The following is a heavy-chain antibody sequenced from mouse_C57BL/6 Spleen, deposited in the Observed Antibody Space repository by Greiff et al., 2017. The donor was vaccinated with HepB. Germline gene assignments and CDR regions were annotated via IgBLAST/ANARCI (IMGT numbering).Heavy chain of an antibody. D-gene: IGHD2-2*01. V-gene: IGHV1-15*01. CDR2: IDPETGGT. J-gene: IGHJ3*01. CDR3: TPSTMVTTGFAY. CDR1: GYTFTDYE. Sequence: VQLQESGAELVRPGASVTLSCKASGYTFTDYEMHWVKQTPVHGLEWIGAIDPETGGTAYNQKFKGKAILTADKSSSTAYMELRSLTSEDSAVYYCTPSTMVTTGFAYWGQGTLVTVSA.